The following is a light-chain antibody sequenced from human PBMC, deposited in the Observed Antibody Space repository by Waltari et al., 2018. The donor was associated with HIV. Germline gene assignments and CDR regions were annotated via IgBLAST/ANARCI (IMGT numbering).Light chain of an antibody. CDR3: SSYTSSSTLVV. J-gene: IGLJ1*01. CDR1: TSNIGGNT. Sequence: QSVLTQPPSASGTPGQRVTISCSGSTSNIGGNTVNWFQQLPGTAPKLLICGNNQRPSGVPDRFSGSKSGTSASLTISGLQTEDEADYYCSSYTSSSTLVVFGTGTKVTVL. CDR2: GNN. V-gene: IGLV1-44*01.